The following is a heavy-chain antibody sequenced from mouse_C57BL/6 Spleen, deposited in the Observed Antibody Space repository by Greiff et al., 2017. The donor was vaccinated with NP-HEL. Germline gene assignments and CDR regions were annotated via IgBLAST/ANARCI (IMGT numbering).Heavy chain of an antibody. CDR1: GFSLTSYG. CDR2: IWSGGST. Sequence: VQLQQSGPGLVQPSQSLSITCTVSGFSLTSYGVHWVRQSPGKGLEWLGVIWSGGSTDYNAAFISRLSISKDNPKSQVFFKMNSLQADDTAIYYCATSYITTVVATRDAMDYWGQGTSVTVSS. J-gene: IGHJ4*01. CDR3: ATSYITTVVATRDAMDY. V-gene: IGHV2-2*01. D-gene: IGHD1-1*01.